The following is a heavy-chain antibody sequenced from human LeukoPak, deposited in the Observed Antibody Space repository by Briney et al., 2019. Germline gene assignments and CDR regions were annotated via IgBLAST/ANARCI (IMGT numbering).Heavy chain of an antibody. D-gene: IGHD3-3*01. Sequence: SETLSLTCSVSGVSFSSGGYYWSWIRQPPGKGLEWIGYIYYSGSTNYNPSLKSRVTISVDTSKNQFSLKLSSVTAADTAVYYCARDGAPTYYDFWSGYYENWFDPWGQGTLVTVSS. CDR2: IYYSGST. J-gene: IGHJ5*02. CDR1: GVSFSSGGYY. CDR3: ARDGAPTYYDFWSGYYENWFDP. V-gene: IGHV4-61*08.